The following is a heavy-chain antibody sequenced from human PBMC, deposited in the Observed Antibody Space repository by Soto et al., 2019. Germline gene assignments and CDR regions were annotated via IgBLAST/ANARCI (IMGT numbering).Heavy chain of an antibody. CDR1: GFTFISYA. Sequence: QVQLVESGGGVVQPGRSLRLSCAASGFTFISYAMHWVRQAPGKGLEWVAVISFDGSTEYYADSVKGRFTISRDNSKNTVYLQMNSLRSEDTAVYYCARSRHGSGSHTHFYYGLDVWGQGTTVTVSS. CDR3: ARSRHGSGSHTHFYYGLDV. V-gene: IGHV3-30-3*01. CDR2: ISFDGSTE. J-gene: IGHJ6*02. D-gene: IGHD3-10*01.